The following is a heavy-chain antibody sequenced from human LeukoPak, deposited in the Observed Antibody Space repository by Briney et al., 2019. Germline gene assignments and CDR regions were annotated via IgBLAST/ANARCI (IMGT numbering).Heavy chain of an antibody. CDR3: ARGGYGGYYYYMDV. D-gene: IGHD5-18*01. CDR1: GGSISSGDYY. J-gene: IGHJ6*03. Sequence: SQTLSLTCTVSGGSISSGDYYWSWIRQPPGKGLEWIGYIYYSGSTYYNPSLKSRVTISVDTSKNQFSLKLSYVTAADTAVYYCARGGYGGYYYYMDVWGKGTTVTVSS. CDR2: IYYSGST. V-gene: IGHV4-30-4*08.